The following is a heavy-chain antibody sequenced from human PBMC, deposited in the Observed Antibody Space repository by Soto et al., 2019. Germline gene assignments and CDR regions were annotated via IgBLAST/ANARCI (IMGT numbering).Heavy chain of an antibody. CDR2: ILHDGSAE. CDR3: ARSRDGYSFYFYYGMDV. Sequence: GGSLRLSXAASGFTFTSYDMHWVRQAPGKGLEWMALILHDGSAEYYADSVKGRFTISRDNSKSTLYLQMNSLRAEDTAVYYCARSRDGYSFYFYYGMDVWGQGTTVTVSS. J-gene: IGHJ6*02. D-gene: IGHD4-4*01. V-gene: IGHV3-30*03. CDR1: GFTFTSYD.